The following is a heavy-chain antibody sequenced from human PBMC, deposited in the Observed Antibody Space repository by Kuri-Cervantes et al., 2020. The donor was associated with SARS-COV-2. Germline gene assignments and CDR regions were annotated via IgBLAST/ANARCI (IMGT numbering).Heavy chain of an antibody. CDR3: ARDVGDSGSDY. CDR1: GFTFSTYD. J-gene: IGHJ4*02. D-gene: IGHD3-10*01. Sequence: GESLKISCAASGFTFSTYDMYWVRQAPGKGLEWVAFIWNDGSNKYYADSVKGRFTISRDNSKNTLYLQMDSLRGDDTAVYHCARDVGDSGSDYWGQGTLVTVSS. V-gene: IGHV3-33*08. CDR2: IWNDGSNK.